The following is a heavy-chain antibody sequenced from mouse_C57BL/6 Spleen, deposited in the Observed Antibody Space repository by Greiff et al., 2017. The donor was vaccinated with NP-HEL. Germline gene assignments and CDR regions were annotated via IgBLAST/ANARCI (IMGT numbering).Heavy chain of an antibody. J-gene: IGHJ2*01. V-gene: IGHV2-9-1*01. CDR1: GFSLTSYA. D-gene: IGHD1-1*01. CDR2: IWTGGGT. CDR3: ASILSYYGSSYFDY. Sequence: VMLVESGPGLVAPSQSLSITCTVSGFSLTSYAISWVRQPPGKGLEWLGVIWTGGGTNYNSALKSRLSISKDNSKSQVFLKMNSLQTDDTARYYCASILSYYGSSYFDYWGQGTTLTVSS.